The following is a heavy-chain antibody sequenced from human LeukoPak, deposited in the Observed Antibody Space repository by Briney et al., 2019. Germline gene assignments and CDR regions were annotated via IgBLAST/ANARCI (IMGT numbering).Heavy chain of an antibody. Sequence: GGSLRLSCAASGFTFSSYAMCWVRQAPGKGLEWVSAISGSGGSTYYADSVKGRFTISRDNSKNSLYLQMNSLRAEDTAVYYCAKAAVAEEKPADWYFDLWGRGTLVTVSS. CDR1: GFTFSSYA. J-gene: IGHJ2*01. CDR2: ISGSGGST. CDR3: AKAAVAEEKPADWYFDL. D-gene: IGHD6-19*01. V-gene: IGHV3-23*01.